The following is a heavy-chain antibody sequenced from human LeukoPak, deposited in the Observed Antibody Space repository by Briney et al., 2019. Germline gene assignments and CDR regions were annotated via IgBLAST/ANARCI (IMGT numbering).Heavy chain of an antibody. CDR2: INPNSGGT. Sequence: ASVKVSCKASGYTFTCYYMHWVRQAPGQGLEWMGWINPNSGGTNYAQKFQGRVTMTRDASISTAYMELSRLRSDDTAVYYCATFHGTASSSWGQFDYWGQGTLVTVSS. CDR1: GYTFTCYY. J-gene: IGHJ4*02. V-gene: IGHV1-2*02. D-gene: IGHD6-13*01. CDR3: ATFHGTASSSWGQFDY.